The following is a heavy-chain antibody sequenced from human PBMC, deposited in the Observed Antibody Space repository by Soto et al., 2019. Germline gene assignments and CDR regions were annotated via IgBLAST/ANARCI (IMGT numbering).Heavy chain of an antibody. D-gene: IGHD3-3*01. J-gene: IGHJ6*03. CDR1: GFTFSGSA. CDR3: SRQASDFWSGKPQYYMDV. V-gene: IGHV3-73*01. CDR2: IRSKANNYAT. Sequence: EVQLVESGGGLVQPGGSLKLSCAASGFTFSGSAMHWVRQASGKGLEWVGRIRSKANNYATAYGASVKGRFTISRDDSKKTAYRKMNSLKTEDTAVYYCSRQASDFWSGKPQYYMDVWGKGTTVTVSS.